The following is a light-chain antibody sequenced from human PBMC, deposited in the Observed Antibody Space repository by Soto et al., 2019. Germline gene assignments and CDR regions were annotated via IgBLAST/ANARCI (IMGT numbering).Light chain of an antibody. CDR1: RSDVGGYNY. CDR2: DVS. Sequence: QSVLTQPASVSGSPGQSITISCTGTRSDVGGYNYVSWYQQHPGKAPKLMIYDVSNRPSGISNRFSGSKSGNTASLTISGLQTDDEADYYCSSYTRSSSTLVVFGGGTKLTVL. CDR3: SSYTRSSSTLVV. J-gene: IGLJ2*01. V-gene: IGLV2-14*01.